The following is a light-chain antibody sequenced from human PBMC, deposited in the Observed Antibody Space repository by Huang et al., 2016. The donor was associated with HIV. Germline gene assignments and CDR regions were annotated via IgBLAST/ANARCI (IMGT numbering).Light chain of an antibody. J-gene: IGKJ5*01. CDR1: QSVTS. CDR2: VAS. CDR3: QHYNNWPSIT. Sequence: EIVMTQSPATLSVSPGERATLSCRASQSVTSLAWYQQKPGQTPRLLIYVASTRATGSPARFSGSGSGTDFTLTISSLQSEDFAVYYCQHYNNWPSITFGQGTRLEIK. V-gene: IGKV3-15*01.